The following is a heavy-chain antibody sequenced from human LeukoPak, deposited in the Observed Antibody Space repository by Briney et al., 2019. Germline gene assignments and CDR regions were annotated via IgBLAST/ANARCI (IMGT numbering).Heavy chain of an antibody. CDR3: ARDEPYSSGWFEVDY. Sequence: ASVKVSCKASGYTFTSYGISWVRQAPGQGLEWMGWISAYNGNTNYAQKLQGRVTMTTDTSTSTAHMELRSLRSDDTAVYYCARDEPYSSGWFEVDYWGQGTLVTVSS. J-gene: IGHJ4*02. V-gene: IGHV1-18*01. CDR1: GYTFTSYG. D-gene: IGHD6-19*01. CDR2: ISAYNGNT.